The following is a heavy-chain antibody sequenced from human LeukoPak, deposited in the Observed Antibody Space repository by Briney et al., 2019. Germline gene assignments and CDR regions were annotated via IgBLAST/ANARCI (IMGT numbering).Heavy chain of an antibody. CDR3: ARVRAYYYGMDV. J-gene: IGHJ6*02. CDR2: MNPNSGNT. Sequence: AASVKVSCKASGYTFTSYDINWVRQATGQGLEWMGWMNPNSGNTGYAQKFQGRVTMTRNTSISTAYMELSSLTSEDTAVYYCARVRAYYYGMDVWGQGTTVTVSS. CDR1: GYTFTSYD. V-gene: IGHV1-8*01.